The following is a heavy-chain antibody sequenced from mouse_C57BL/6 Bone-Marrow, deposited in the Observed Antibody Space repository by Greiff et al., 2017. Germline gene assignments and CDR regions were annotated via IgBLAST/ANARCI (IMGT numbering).Heavy chain of an antibody. Sequence: QVQLQQSGAELVRPGASVTLSCKASGYTFTDYEMHWVKQTPVHGLEWIGAIDPETGGTAYNQKFKGKAILTADKSSSTAYMELRSLTSEDSAVYYCTITPITTLVAYCYFDVWGTGTTVTVSS. CDR1: GYTFTDYE. CDR3: TITPITTLVAYCYFDV. D-gene: IGHD1-1*01. J-gene: IGHJ1*03. V-gene: IGHV1-15*01. CDR2: IDPETGGT.